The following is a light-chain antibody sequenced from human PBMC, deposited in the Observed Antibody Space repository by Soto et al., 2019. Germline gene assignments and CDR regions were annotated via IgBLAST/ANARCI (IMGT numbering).Light chain of an antibody. CDR3: QQRSNWPRTT. Sequence: EIVLTQSPATLSLSPGARATLSCRASQSVSSYLAWYQQKPGQAPRLLIYDASNRATGIPARFSGSGSGTDFTLTISSLEPEDFAVYYCQQRSNWPRTTFGQGTKVEIK. CDR2: DAS. V-gene: IGKV3-11*01. CDR1: QSVSSY. J-gene: IGKJ1*01.